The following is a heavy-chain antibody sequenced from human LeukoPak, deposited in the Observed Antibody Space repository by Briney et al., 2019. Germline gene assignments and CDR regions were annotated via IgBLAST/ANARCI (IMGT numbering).Heavy chain of an antibody. CDR3: ARNRGHPGGEYYYYYMDV. J-gene: IGHJ6*03. Sequence: SVKVSCKASGGTFSSCAISWVRQAPGQGLEWVGGIIPIFGTANYAEKFQGRVTITADESTSTAYMELSSLRSEDTAVYYCARNRGHPGGEYYYYYMDVWGKGTTVTVSS. CDR1: GGTFSSCA. D-gene: IGHD3-16*01. V-gene: IGHV1-69*13. CDR2: IIPIFGTA.